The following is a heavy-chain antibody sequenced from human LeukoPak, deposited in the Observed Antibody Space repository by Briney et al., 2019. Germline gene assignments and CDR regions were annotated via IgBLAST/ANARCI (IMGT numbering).Heavy chain of an antibody. CDR3: ARARFLRGGDAFDI. V-gene: IGHV4-30-2*01. D-gene: IGHD3-10*01. J-gene: IGHJ3*02. CDR2: IYHSGST. Sequence: RSSQTLSLTCAVSGGSISSGGYSWSWIRQPPGKGLEWIGYIYHSGSTYYNPSLKSRVTISVDSSKNQFSLKLSSVTAADTAVYYCARARFLRGGDAFDIWGQGTMVTVSS. CDR1: GGSISSGGYS.